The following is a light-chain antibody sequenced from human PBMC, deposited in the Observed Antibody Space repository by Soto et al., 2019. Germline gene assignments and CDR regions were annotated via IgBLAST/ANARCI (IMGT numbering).Light chain of an antibody. V-gene: IGKV3-15*01. Sequence: EIVMTQSPATLSVSPGERATLSCRAGQSVSSNLAWYQQKPGQAPRLLIYGASTRATGIPARFSGSGSGTEFTLTISTLQSEDFAVYYCQQYSDWPRGWTFGQGTKVEIK. CDR2: GAS. CDR3: QQYSDWPRGWT. J-gene: IGKJ1*01. CDR1: QSVSSN.